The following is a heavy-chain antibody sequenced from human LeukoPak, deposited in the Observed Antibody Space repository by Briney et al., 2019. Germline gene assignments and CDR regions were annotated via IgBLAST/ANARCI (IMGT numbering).Heavy chain of an antibody. CDR2: INPNSGGT. CDR3: ARDRDGYNLSGLDY. Sequence: ASVKVSCKASGYTFTGYYMHWVRQAPGQGLEWMGWINPNSGGTNYAQKFQGRVTMTRDTSISTAYMELSRLRSDDTAVYYCARDRDGYNLSGLDYWGQGPLVTVSS. D-gene: IGHD5-12*01. J-gene: IGHJ4*02. CDR1: GYTFTGYY. V-gene: IGHV1-2*02.